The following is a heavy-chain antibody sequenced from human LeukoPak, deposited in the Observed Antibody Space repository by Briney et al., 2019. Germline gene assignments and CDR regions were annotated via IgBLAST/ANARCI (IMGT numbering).Heavy chain of an antibody. J-gene: IGHJ4*02. CDR3: ARSRGGGYQLLYPDYFDY. CDR2: IYTSGST. Sequence: SETLSLTCSVSGGSISGGSISGYHWSWIRQPAGKGLEWIGRIYTSGSTNYNPSLKRRVTISVDTSKNQFSLKLSSVTAADTAVYYCARSRGGGYQLLYPDYFDYWGQGTLVTVSS. D-gene: IGHD2-2*02. V-gene: IGHV4-61*02. CDR1: GGSISGGSISGYH.